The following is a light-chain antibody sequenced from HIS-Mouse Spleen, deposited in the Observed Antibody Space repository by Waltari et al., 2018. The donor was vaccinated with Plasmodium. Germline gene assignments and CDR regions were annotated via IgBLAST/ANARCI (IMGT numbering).Light chain of an antibody. Sequence: DIQLNQSPSFLSASVGDRVTITCRASQGISSYLAWYQQKPGQAPKLLIYAASTLQSGVPSRFSGSGSGTEFTLTISSLQPEDFATYYCQQLNSYPLTFGGGTKVEIK. V-gene: IGKV1-9*01. CDR3: QQLNSYPLT. CDR2: AAS. J-gene: IGKJ4*01. CDR1: QGISSY.